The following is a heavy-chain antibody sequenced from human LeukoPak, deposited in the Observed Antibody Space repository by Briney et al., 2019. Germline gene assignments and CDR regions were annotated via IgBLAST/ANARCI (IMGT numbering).Heavy chain of an antibody. J-gene: IGHJ4*02. CDR1: GGSFSGYY. CDR3: ARRAPYYDSSGYYPTYFDY. CDR2: INHSGST. Sequence: SETLSLTCAVYGGSFSGYYWSWIRQPPGKGLEWIGEINHSGSTNYNPSLKSRVTISVDTAKNQFSLKLSSVTAADTAVYYCARRAPYYDSSGYYPTYFDYWGQGTLVTVSS. V-gene: IGHV4-34*01. D-gene: IGHD3-22*01.